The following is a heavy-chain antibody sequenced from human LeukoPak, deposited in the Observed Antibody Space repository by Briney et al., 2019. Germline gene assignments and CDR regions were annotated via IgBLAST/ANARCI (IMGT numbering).Heavy chain of an antibody. Sequence: GGSLRLSCAASGFTFSTYPMSWVRQAPGKGLEWVSTITNGGGSTWYADSAKGRFTISRDNSKNTLYLQMSSLRAEDTAVYYCVKDEARGDYGAYWGQGTLVTVSS. J-gene: IGHJ4*02. CDR2: ITNGGGST. CDR3: VKDEARGDYGAY. D-gene: IGHD4-17*01. CDR1: GFTFSTYP. V-gene: IGHV3-23*01.